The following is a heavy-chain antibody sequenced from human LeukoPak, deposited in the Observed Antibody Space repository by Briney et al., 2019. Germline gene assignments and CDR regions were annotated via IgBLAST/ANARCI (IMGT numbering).Heavy chain of an antibody. Sequence: GGSLRLSCAASGFTFSSYSMNWVRQTPGKGLEWISYISNSSSTMYYADSVKGRFTISRDNAKNSLYLQMNSRRAEDTAVYYCARGWNSGWFGDYWGQGTLVTVSS. V-gene: IGHV3-48*01. CDR2: ISNSSSTM. D-gene: IGHD6-19*01. CDR3: ARGWNSGWFGDY. CDR1: GFTFSSYS. J-gene: IGHJ4*02.